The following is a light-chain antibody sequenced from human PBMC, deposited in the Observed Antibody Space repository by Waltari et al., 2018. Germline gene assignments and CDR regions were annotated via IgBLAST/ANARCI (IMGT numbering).Light chain of an antibody. CDR3: HQYNNWPPKYT. V-gene: IGKV3-15*01. J-gene: IGKJ2*01. CDR1: QSVRSN. Sequence: EIVMTQSPATLSVSPGERATLSCRASQSVRSNLAWYQQKPGQAPRLLIFHASTRATGIPARFSGSGSGTEFTLTISSLQSEDFAVYYCHQYNNWPPKYTFGQGTKLEIK. CDR2: HAS.